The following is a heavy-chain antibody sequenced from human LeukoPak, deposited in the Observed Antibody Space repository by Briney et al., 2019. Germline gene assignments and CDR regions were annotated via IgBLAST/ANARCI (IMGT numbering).Heavy chain of an antibody. J-gene: IGHJ4*02. CDR2: IYYSGTT. V-gene: IGHV4-31*01. CDR1: GGSINSGGYF. CDR3: ARGYGNYAYFDY. Sequence: SQTLSLTCTVSGGSINSGGYFWTWVRQHPGKGLEWIGYIYYSGTTYSNPSLKSQVTISIDTSKNQFSLRLSSVTAADTAVYYCARGYGNYAYFDYWGQGTLVTVSP. D-gene: IGHD4-17*01.